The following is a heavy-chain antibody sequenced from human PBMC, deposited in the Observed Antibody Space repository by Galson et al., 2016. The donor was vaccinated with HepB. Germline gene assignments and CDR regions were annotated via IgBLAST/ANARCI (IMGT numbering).Heavy chain of an antibody. V-gene: IGHV3-48*01. CDR2: IRGVTSAI. Sequence: SLRLSCAVSGFPFSPYAMNWVRQAPGRGLEWISYIRGVTSAIQYADSVKGRFSISRDNARNSLYLQMNSLRADDTAVYYCVRDHYWAFDYWGQGILVTVSS. D-gene: IGHD2-8*02. CDR3: VRDHYWAFDY. J-gene: IGHJ4*02. CDR1: GFPFSPYA.